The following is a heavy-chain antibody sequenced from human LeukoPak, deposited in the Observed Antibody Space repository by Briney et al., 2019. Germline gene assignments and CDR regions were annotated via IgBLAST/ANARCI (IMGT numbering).Heavy chain of an antibody. CDR3: ARHFNYGDSHFDY. J-gene: IGHJ4*02. CDR2: IYYSGST. Sequence: SETLSLTCTVSGGSITSSSYYWGWIRLPPGKGLEWIGSIYYSGSTYYNPSLKSRVTISVDTSKNQFSLKLSSVTAADTAVYYCARHFNYGDSHFDYWGQGTLVTVSS. CDR1: GGSITSSSYY. V-gene: IGHV4-39*01. D-gene: IGHD4-17*01.